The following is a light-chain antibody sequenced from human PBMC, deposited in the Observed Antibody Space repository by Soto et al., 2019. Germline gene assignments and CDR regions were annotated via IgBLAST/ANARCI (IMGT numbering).Light chain of an antibody. CDR3: AAWDDSLNAAV. J-gene: IGLJ2*01. Sequence: QSVLTQPPSASGTPGQRVTISCSGSSPNIGSNTVNWYQHLPGTAPKLLMYSNNQRPSGVPDRFSGSKSGTSASLAVSGLQSEDEADYYCAAWDDSLNAAVFGGGPKLTVL. V-gene: IGLV1-44*01. CDR1: SPNIGSNT. CDR2: SNN.